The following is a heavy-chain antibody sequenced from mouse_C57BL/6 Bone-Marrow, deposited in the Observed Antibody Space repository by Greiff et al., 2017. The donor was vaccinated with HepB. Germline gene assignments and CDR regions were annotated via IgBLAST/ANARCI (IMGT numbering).Heavy chain of an antibody. CDR1: GFTFSDYG. D-gene: IGHD3-1*01. J-gene: IGHJ3*01. CDR2: ISSGSSTI. CDR3: ARPGPPWFAY. Sequence: VQLQQSGGGLVKPGGSLKLSCAASGFTFSDYGMHWVRQAPEKGLEWVAYISSGSSTIYYADTVKGRFTISRDNAKNTLFLQMTSLRSEDTAMYYCARPGPPWFAYWGQGTLVTVSA. V-gene: IGHV5-17*01.